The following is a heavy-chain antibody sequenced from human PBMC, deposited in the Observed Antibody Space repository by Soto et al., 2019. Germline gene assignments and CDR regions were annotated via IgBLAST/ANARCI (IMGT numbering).Heavy chain of an antibody. CDR1: GYTFTSYG. Sequence: ASVKVSCKASGYTFTSYGISWVRQAPGQGLEWMGWISAYNGNTNYAQKLQGRVTMTTDTSTSTAYMELRSLRSDDTAVYYCARGRITMVRGVIPGFDPWGQGTLVTVSS. CDR2: ISAYNGNT. V-gene: IGHV1-18*01. D-gene: IGHD3-10*01. CDR3: ARGRITMVRGVIPGFDP. J-gene: IGHJ5*02.